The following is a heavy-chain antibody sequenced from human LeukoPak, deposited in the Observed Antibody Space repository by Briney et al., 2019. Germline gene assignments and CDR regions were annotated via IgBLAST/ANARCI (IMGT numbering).Heavy chain of an antibody. J-gene: IGHJ2*01. CDR2: IKSDGSEE. CDR1: GFPFDIYW. V-gene: IGHV3-7*01. D-gene: IGHD6-19*01. Sequence: PGGSLRLSCVASGFPFDIYWMSWVRQGPGKGLEWVANIKSDGSEEYYADSVKGRLTVSRDNAKNSLFLQMNCLRVEDTAVYYCAKEKTVAGWYFDLWGRGTLVTVSS. CDR3: AKEKTVAGWYFDL.